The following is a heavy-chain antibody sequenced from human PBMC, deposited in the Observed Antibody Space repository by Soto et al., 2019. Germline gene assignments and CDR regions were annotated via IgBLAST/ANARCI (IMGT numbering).Heavy chain of an antibody. CDR1: DGSMNSDSSY. J-gene: IGHJ4*02. CDR2: INHSGST. V-gene: IGHV4-39*01. CDR3: ARLGGYVSVGYYYLWDS. D-gene: IGHD3-22*01. Sequence: SSETLSLTCRVSDGSMNSDSSYWGWIRQPPGKGLEWIGVINHSGSTYHNLSLKGRVTMSVDASRNQFSLKLTSMTAADTAVYYCARLGGYVSVGYYYLWDSWGQGTLVTVSS.